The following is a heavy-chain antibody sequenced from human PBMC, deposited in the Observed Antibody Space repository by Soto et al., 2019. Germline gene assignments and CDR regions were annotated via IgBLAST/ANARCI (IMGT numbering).Heavy chain of an antibody. J-gene: IGHJ6*03. Sequence: QVQLQQWGAGLWKPTETLSLTCAVYGGSYSGYYWSWIRQPPGKGLEWIGEINHSGSTNYNPSLKSRVTISVDTSKNQFSLKLSSVTSADTAVYYCARNWRRGGPSYMDVWGKGTTVTVSS. CDR3: ARNWRRGGPSYMDV. D-gene: IGHD2-15*01. V-gene: IGHV4-34*01. CDR1: GGSYSGYY. CDR2: INHSGST.